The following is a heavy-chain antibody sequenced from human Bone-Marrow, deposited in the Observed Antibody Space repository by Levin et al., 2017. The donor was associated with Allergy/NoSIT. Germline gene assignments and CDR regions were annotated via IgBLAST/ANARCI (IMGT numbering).Heavy chain of an antibody. V-gene: IGHV1-18*01. CDR1: GYTFISHG. CDR2: ISPKNGNT. Sequence: GASVKVSCKASGYTFISHGITWVRQAPGQGLEWMGWISPKNGNTNYAQNLQGRVTMTTDTSTTTAYMELRSLRSDDTAVYFCARDPVTIVLVPTYGMDVWGQGTTVIVSS. D-gene: IGHD2-2*01. CDR3: ARDPVTIVLVPTYGMDV. J-gene: IGHJ6*02.